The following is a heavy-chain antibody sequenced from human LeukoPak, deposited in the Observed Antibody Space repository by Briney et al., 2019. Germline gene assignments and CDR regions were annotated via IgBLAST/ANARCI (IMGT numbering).Heavy chain of an antibody. CDR2: IYPGDSDT. D-gene: IGHD2-15*01. CDR1: GYSFTSYW. Sequence: GESLKVSCKGSGYSFTSYWIGWVRQMPGKGLEWMGIIYPGDSDTRYSPSFQGQVTISADKSISTAYLQWSSLKASDTAMYYCARRGSCSGGSCYNFDYWGQGTLVTVSS. CDR3: ARRGSCSGGSCYNFDY. V-gene: IGHV5-51*01. J-gene: IGHJ4*02.